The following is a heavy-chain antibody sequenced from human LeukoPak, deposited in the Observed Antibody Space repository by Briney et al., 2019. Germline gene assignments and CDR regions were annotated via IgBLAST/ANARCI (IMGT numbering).Heavy chain of an antibody. J-gene: IGHJ4*02. CDR3: AREEAVAGT. V-gene: IGHV4-39*07. Sequence: SEILSLTCTVSGGSISSSSYYWGWIRQPPGKGLEWIGSIYYSGSTYYNPSLKSRVTISVDTSKNQFSLKLSSVTAADTAVYYCAREEAVAGTWGQGTLVTVSS. D-gene: IGHD6-19*01. CDR2: IYYSGST. CDR1: GGSISSSSYY.